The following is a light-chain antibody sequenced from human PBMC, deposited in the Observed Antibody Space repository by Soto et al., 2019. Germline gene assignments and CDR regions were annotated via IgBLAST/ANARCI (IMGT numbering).Light chain of an antibody. CDR2: KAS. J-gene: IGKJ2*01. CDR3: QQYNSYST. CDR1: QSISSW. V-gene: IGKV1-5*03. Sequence: DIQMTQSPSTLSASVGDRVTITCRASQSISSWLAWYQQKPGKAPKLLIYKASSFESGVPSRFSGSGSGTEFTLTISSLQPDDFATYYCQQYNSYSTFGQGTKVDI.